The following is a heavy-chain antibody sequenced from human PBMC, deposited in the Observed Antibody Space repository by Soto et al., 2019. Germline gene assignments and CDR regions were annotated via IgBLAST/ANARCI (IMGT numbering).Heavy chain of an antibody. J-gene: IGHJ4*02. V-gene: IGHV1-18*01. CDR1: GYTFTSYA. D-gene: IGHD3-10*01. CDR3: ARSGLPAGY. CDR2: ISAYNGNT. Sequence: QVQLVQSGAEVKKPGASVKVSCKASGYTFTSYAISWVRQAPGQGLEWMGWISAYNGNTNSALKLQGRVTMTTDTSATPADMELRRLRSDATALRYCARSGLPAGYWCQGALVTVSS.